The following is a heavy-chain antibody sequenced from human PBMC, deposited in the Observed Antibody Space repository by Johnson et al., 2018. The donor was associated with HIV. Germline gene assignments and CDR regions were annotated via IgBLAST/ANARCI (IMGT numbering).Heavy chain of an antibody. CDR1: GFTFSSYA. CDR2: ISYDGSNK. CDR3: ARERSVGYSSSAGAFDI. Sequence: QVQLVESGGGVVQPGRSLRLSCAASGFTFSSYAMHWVRQAPGKGLEWVAVISYDGSNKYYADSVKGRFTISRDNSKNTLYLQMNSLRAEDTAVYYCARERSVGYSSSAGAFDIWGQGTMVTVSS. J-gene: IGHJ3*02. D-gene: IGHD6-6*01. V-gene: IGHV3-30-3*01.